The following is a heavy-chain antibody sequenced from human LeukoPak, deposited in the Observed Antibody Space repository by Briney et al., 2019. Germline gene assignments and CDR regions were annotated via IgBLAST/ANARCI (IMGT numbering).Heavy chain of an antibody. CDR3: ARRGNDAFDI. CDR1: GGSISSSSYY. D-gene: IGHD4-23*01. CDR2: IYYSGST. Sequence: SGTLSLTCTVSGGSISSSSYYWGWIRQPPGKGLEWIGSIYYSGSTYYNPSLKSRVTISVDTSKNQFSLKLSSVTAADTAVYYCARRGNDAFDIWGQGTMVTVSS. V-gene: IGHV4-39*01. J-gene: IGHJ3*02.